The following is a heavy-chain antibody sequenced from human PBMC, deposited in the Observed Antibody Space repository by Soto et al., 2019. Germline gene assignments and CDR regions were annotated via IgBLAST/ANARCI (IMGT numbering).Heavy chain of an antibody. Sequence: PSETLSLTCTVSGGSISSYYWSWIRQPPGKGLEWIGYIYYSGSTNYNPSLKSRVTISVDTSKNQFSLKLSSVTAADTAVYYCARGRDGYNLDYFDYWGQGTLVTVSS. CDR1: GGSISSYY. CDR3: ARGRDGYNLDYFDY. D-gene: IGHD5-12*01. V-gene: IGHV4-59*01. CDR2: IYYSGST. J-gene: IGHJ4*02.